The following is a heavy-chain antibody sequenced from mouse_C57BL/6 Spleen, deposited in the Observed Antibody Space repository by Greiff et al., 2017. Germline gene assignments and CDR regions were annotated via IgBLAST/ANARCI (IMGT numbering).Heavy chain of an antibody. CDR1: GYAFSSSW. Sequence: VQLQQSGPELVKPGASVKISCKASGYAFSSSWMNWVKQRPGKGLEWIGRIYPGDGDTNYNGKFKGKATLTADKSSSTAYMQLSSLTSEDSAVYFCASYDGYPYFDYWGQGTTLTVSS. V-gene: IGHV1-82*01. D-gene: IGHD2-3*01. CDR2: IYPGDGDT. CDR3: ASYDGYPYFDY. J-gene: IGHJ2*01.